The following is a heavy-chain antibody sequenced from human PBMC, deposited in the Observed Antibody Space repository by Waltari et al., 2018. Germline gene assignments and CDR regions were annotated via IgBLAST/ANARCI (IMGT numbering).Heavy chain of an antibody. D-gene: IGHD6-6*01. CDR1: GFTFSSYA. CDR3: AKDPSPYSSSPRGVIYYYYGMDV. CDR2: ISGSGGST. V-gene: IGHV3-23*01. J-gene: IGHJ6*02. Sequence: VQPGGSLRLSCAASGFTFSSYAMSWVRQAPGKGLEWVSAISGSGGSTYYADSVMGRFNISRDNSKNTLYLQMHSLRAEDTAVYYCAKDPSPYSSSPRGVIYYYYGMDVWGQGTTVTVSS.